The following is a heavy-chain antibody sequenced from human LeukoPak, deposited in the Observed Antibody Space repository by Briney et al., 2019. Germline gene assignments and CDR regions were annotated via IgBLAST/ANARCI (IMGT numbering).Heavy chain of an antibody. CDR1: GGTFSSNA. CDR2: IIPIFGTA. Sequence: SVKVSCEASGGTFSSNAIRWVRQAPGQGLEWMGGIIPIFGTANYAQKFQGRVTITADESTSTAYMELSSLRSEDTAVYYCARVLRVDTARVEEYYFDYWGQGTLVTVSS. D-gene: IGHD5-18*01. V-gene: IGHV1-69*13. CDR3: ARVLRVDTARVEEYYFDY. J-gene: IGHJ4*02.